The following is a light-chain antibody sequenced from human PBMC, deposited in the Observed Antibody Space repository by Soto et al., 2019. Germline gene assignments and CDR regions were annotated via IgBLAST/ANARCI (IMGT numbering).Light chain of an antibody. CDR3: LQYNKLLLLT. V-gene: IGKV3-15*01. Sequence: EILMTRLPASLAVAPGERVTLSCRASQDIRSSLAWYQQKPGQAPRLLIYGASIRATGVPTTFSGSGSGTECTLRISSLHCGLRGLSDRLQYNKLLLLTCGQGTRLEIK. CDR1: QDIRSS. CDR2: GAS. J-gene: IGKJ5*01.